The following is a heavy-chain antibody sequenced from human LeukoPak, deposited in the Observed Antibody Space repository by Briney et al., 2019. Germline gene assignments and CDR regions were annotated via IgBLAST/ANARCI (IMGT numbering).Heavy chain of an antibody. CDR2: IKQDEGEK. CDR1: GFTFSTYW. Sequence: PGGSLRLSCAASGFTFSTYWMTWVRQAPGKGLEWVANIKQDEGEKYYVDSVKGRFTISRDNAKNSLYLQMNSLRAEDTAVYYCARVQAQRYYFDYWGQGTLVTVSS. CDR3: ARVQAQRYYFDY. J-gene: IGHJ4*02. D-gene: IGHD6-25*01. V-gene: IGHV3-7*01.